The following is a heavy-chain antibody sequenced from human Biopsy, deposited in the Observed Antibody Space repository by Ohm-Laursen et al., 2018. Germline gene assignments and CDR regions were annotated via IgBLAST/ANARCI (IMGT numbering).Heavy chain of an antibody. CDR1: GASVRSHF. J-gene: IGHJ4*02. V-gene: IGHV4-59*08. CDR3: ARLSTLFGVADFTDD. CDR2: ISNSGTT. Sequence: SDTLSLTCTLSGASVRSHFLTWIRQPPGKGLQWIGSISNSGTTKSSPSLKSRVNKSLHTPKNQLSLKLTSVTAADTAVYYCARLSTLFGVADFTDDWGQGTLVTVSS. D-gene: IGHD3-3*01.